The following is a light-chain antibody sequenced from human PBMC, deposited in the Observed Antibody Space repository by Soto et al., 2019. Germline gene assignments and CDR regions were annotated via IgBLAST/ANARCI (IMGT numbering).Light chain of an antibody. CDR1: SSDVGNYNF. CDR2: EVS. Sequence: QSVLTQPPSASGSPGQSVTISCTGTSSDVGNYNFVSWYQQHPGKAPKLMIFEVSKRPSGVPDRFSGSKSGNTASLTVSGLQAEDEADYYCSSLVANNNHYLFGTGTKVTVL. V-gene: IGLV2-8*01. J-gene: IGLJ1*01. CDR3: SSLVANNNHYL.